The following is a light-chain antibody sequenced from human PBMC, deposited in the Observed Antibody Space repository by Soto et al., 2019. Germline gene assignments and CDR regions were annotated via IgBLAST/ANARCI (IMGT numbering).Light chain of an antibody. V-gene: IGKV1-5*01. Sequence: DIQMTQSPSTLSASVGDRVTITCLASQSISSWLAWSQQKPGKAPKLLIYDASSLESGARSRFSGSGSGTEFDLTISSLQPDDFATYYCQQYNSYLALTFGGGTKVQIK. CDR1: QSISSW. J-gene: IGKJ4*01. CDR2: DAS. CDR3: QQYNSYLALT.